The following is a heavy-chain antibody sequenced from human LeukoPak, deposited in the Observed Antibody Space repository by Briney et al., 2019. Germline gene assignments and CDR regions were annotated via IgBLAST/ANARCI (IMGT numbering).Heavy chain of an antibody. CDR1: GFTFSSYG. CDR2: IRYDGSNK. CDR3: AKAGRMATITFYFDY. D-gene: IGHD5-24*01. V-gene: IGHV3-30*02. J-gene: IGHJ4*02. Sequence: QSGGCLRLSRAASGFTFSSYGMHWVRQAPGKGLEWVAFIRYDGSNKYYADSVKGRFTISRDNSKNTLYLQMNSLRAEDTAVYYCAKAGRMATITFYFDYWGQGTLVTVSS.